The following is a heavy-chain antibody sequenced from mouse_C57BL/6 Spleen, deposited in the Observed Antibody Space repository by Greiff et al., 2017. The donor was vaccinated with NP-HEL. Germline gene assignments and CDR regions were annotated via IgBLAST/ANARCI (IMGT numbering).Heavy chain of an antibody. CDR1: GYTFTSYD. CDR2: IYPRDGST. CDR3: AIYYGSSYRYFDV. J-gene: IGHJ1*03. V-gene: IGHV1-85*01. D-gene: IGHD1-1*01. Sequence: QVQLKESGPELVKPGASVKLSCKASGYTFTSYDINWVKPRPGQGLEWIGWIYPRDGSTKYNEKFKGKATLTVDTSSSTAYMELHSLTSEDSAVYFCAIYYGSSYRYFDVWGTGTTVTVSS.